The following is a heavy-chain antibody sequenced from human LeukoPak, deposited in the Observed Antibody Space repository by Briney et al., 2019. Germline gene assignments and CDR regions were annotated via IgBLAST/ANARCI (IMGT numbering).Heavy chain of an antibody. D-gene: IGHD6-13*01. CDR1: GGSISSSSYY. CDR3: ARRRRGIAAADDY. CDR2: IYYSGST. V-gene: IGHV4-39*01. J-gene: IGHJ4*02. Sequence: SETLSLTCTVSGGSISSSSYYWGWIRQPPGKGLEWIGSIYYSGSTYYNPSLKSRVTISVDTSTNQFSLKLSAVTAADTAVYYCARRRRGIAAADDYWGQGTLVTVSS.